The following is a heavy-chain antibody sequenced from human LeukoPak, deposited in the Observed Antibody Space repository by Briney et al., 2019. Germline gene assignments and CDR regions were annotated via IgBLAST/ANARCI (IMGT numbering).Heavy chain of an antibody. CDR2: ISGSGGST. V-gene: IGHV3-23*01. Sequence: GGSLRLSCAASGFTFSSYAMSWVRQAPGKGLEWVSAISGSGGSTYYADSVKGRFTISRDNSKNTLYLQTNSLRAEDTAVYYCAKPRYSSGWYDINYWGQGTLVTVSS. CDR3: AKPRYSSGWYDINY. J-gene: IGHJ4*02. D-gene: IGHD6-19*01. CDR1: GFTFSSYA.